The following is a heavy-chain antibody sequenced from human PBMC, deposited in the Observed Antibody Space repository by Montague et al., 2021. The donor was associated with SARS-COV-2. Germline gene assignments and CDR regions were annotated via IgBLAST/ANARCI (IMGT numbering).Heavy chain of an antibody. CDR3: ARPASVIGNAFDV. CDR1: GGSIRSSSYY. Sequence: SETLSLTCTVSGGSIRSSSYYWGWIRQPPGKLLEWISNIYYSGSTYYNPSLKSRVTISVDTSNDQFTLNLNSVTVADTAFYFCARPASVIGNAFDVWGQGTMVNVSS. V-gene: IGHV4-39*01. CDR2: IYYSGST. J-gene: IGHJ3*01. D-gene: IGHD3-10*01.